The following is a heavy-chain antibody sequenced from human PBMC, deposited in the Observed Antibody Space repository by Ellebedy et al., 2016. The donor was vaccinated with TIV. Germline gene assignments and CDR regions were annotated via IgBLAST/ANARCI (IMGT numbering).Heavy chain of an antibody. J-gene: IGHJ6*02. Sequence: MPSETLSLTCTVSGGSIRSSSYYRSWIRQHPGKGLEWIGYIYYSGSTYYNPSLKSRVTISVDTSKNKFSLKLSSVTAADTAVYDCARAHGRVLTGYNKRNYGMDVWGQGTTVTVSS. CDR2: IYYSGST. V-gene: IGHV4-31*03. CDR3: ARAHGRVLTGYNKRNYGMDV. CDR1: GGSIRSSSYY. D-gene: IGHD3-9*01.